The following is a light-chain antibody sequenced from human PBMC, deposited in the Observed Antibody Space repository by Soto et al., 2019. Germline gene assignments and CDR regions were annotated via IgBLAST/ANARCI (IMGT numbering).Light chain of an antibody. V-gene: IGKV3-20*01. Sequence: EMVLTQSPGTLSLSPGERATLSCRASQSVTSSYLAWYQQKPGQAPRLLIYGASSRATGIPDRFSGSRSETDFTLTISRLEPEDFAVYYCQQYGNSPRTFGQGTKVEIK. J-gene: IGKJ1*01. CDR3: QQYGNSPRT. CDR2: GAS. CDR1: QSVTSSY.